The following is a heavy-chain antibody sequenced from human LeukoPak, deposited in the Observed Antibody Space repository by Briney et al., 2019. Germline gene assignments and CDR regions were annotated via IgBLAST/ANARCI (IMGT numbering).Heavy chain of an antibody. V-gene: IGHV3-48*01. CDR3: ASKPTSLGYDFS. CDR1: GFTFSSYS. D-gene: IGHD3-3*01. CDR2: ISSSSSTI. J-gene: IGHJ5*02. Sequence: GGSLRLSCAVSGFTFSSYSMNWVRQAPGKGLEWVSYISSSSSTIYYADSVKGRFTISRDNAKNSLYLQMNSLRAEDTAVYYCASKPTSLGYDFSWGQGTLVTVSS.